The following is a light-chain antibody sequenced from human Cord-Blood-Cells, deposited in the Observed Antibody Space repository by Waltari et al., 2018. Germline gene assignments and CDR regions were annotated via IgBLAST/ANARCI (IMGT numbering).Light chain of an antibody. V-gene: IGLV2-14*03. CDR1: SSDVGGYNY. Sequence: QSALTQPASVSGSPGQSITISCTGTSSDVGGYNYVPWYQQHQGKAPKLMIYDVSNRPSGVSNRFSGSKSGNTASLTISGLQAEDEADYYFSSYTSSSLYVFGTGTKVTVL. CDR3: SSYTSSSLYV. CDR2: DVS. J-gene: IGLJ1*01.